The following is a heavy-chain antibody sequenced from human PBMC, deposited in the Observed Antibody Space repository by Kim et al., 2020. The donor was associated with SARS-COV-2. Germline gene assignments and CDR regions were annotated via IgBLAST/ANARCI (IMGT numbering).Heavy chain of an antibody. CDR3: ARSPITMIVVVIKYYYGMDV. Sequence: ASVKVSCKASGYTVTRYDINWVRQATGQGLEGMGWMNPNSGNTGYSQKFQGRVTMTRNTSINTAYMELSSLRSEDTAVYYGARSPITMIVVVIKYYYGMDVWGKGTTVTVSS. CDR2: MNPNSGNT. D-gene: IGHD3-22*01. J-gene: IGHJ6*04. CDR1: GYTVTRYD. V-gene: IGHV1-8*01.